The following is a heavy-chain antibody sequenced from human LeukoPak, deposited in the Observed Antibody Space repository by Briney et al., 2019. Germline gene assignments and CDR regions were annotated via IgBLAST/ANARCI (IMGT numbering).Heavy chain of an antibody. CDR2: IWSDGNNR. D-gene: IGHD2-8*02. V-gene: IGHV3-30*02. J-gene: IGHJ6*03. Sequence: PGGSLRLSCATSGFTFRNYGMHWVRQATGKGLEWVSFIWSDGNNRFYADSVKGRFTISRDNSKNILYLQMDSLRPEDTAVYYCAKDPGASVSGFHMDVWGKGTTVIVSS. CDR1: GFTFRNYG. CDR3: AKDPGASVSGFHMDV.